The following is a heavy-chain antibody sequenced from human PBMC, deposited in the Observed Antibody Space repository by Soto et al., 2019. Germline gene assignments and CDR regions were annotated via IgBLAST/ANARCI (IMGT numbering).Heavy chain of an antibody. V-gene: IGHV3-21*01. CDR1: GSTFSTYG. CDR2: ISNGGDYI. CDR3: ARDESAGSSIRY. J-gene: IGHJ4*02. Sequence: EVQVVESGGGLVKPVGSLRLSCTASGSTFSTYGMNWVRQAPGKGLEWVSSISNGGDYIYYADSVQGRFTISRDNAKNSLYLQMNSLRAEDTAVYFCARDESAGSSIRYWGQGTLVTVSS. D-gene: IGHD2-2*01.